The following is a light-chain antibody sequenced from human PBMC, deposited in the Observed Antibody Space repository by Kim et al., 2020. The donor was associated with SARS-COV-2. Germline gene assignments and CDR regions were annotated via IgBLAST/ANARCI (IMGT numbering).Light chain of an antibody. CDR1: QSVTANY. V-gene: IGKV3-20*01. CDR2: GAS. Sequence: LSPGERVPLSCRASQSVTANYLAWYRQKPGQAPSLLISGASSRATGIPDRFSGSGSGTDFTLTISRLEPEDFGMYYCQQYGSSPRTFGQGTKLEI. CDR3: QQYGSSPRT. J-gene: IGKJ2*01.